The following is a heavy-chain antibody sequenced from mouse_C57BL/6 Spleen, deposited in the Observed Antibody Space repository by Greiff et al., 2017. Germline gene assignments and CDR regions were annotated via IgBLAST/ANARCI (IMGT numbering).Heavy chain of an antibody. CDR3: ARRIYYGNYDWYFDV. Sequence: EVKVVESGGGLVQPGESLKLSCESNEYEFPSHDMSWVRKTPEKRLELVAAINSDGGSTYYPDTMERRFIISRDNTKKTLYLQMSSLRSEDTALYYCARRIYYGNYDWYFDVWGTGTTVTVSS. CDR2: INSDGGST. D-gene: IGHD2-1*01. CDR1: EYEFPSHD. J-gene: IGHJ1*03. V-gene: IGHV5-2*01.